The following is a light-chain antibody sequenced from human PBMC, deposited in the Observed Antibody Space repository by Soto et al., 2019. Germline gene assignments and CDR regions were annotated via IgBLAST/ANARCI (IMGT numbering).Light chain of an antibody. CDR1: QSINSF. J-gene: IGKJ1*01. V-gene: IGKV3-20*01. CDR3: QQYGGSPRT. CDR2: GAS. Sequence: TQSKATLSVSPGEGATLSCRASQSINSFLAWYQQRRGQAPRLLIHGASNRATGIPDRFSGSGSGPDFTLTISRLEPEDFAVYYCQQYGGSPRTFGQG.